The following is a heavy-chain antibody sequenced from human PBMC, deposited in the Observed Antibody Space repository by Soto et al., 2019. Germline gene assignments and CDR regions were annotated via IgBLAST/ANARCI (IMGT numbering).Heavy chain of an antibody. D-gene: IGHD3-22*01. CDR2: INPNSGGT. CDR3: ARSSYYYDSSGAFDI. Sequence: QVQLVQSGAEVKKPGASVKVSCKASGYTFTGYYMHWVRQAPGQGLEWMGWINPNSGGTNYAQKFQGWVTMTRDTSISTAYMELSRLRSDDTAVYYCARSSYYYDSSGAFDIWGQGTMVTVSS. J-gene: IGHJ3*02. V-gene: IGHV1-2*04. CDR1: GYTFTGYY.